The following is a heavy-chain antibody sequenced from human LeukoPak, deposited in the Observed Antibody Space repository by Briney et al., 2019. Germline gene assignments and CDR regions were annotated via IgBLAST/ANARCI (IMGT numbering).Heavy chain of an antibody. V-gene: IGHV4-59*08. Sequence: SETLSLTCTVSGGSISSHYWSWIRQPPGKGLEWIGYIYYSGSTNYNPSLTSRLTISVDTSKNQFSLKLSSVTAADTAVYYCARQGTSSVPRYFDYWGQGTLVTVSS. D-gene: IGHD1/OR15-1a*01. J-gene: IGHJ4*02. CDR3: ARQGTSSVPRYFDY. CDR1: GGSISSHY. CDR2: IYYSGST.